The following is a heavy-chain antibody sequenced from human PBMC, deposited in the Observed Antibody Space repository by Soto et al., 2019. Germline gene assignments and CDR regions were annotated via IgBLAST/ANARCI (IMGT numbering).Heavy chain of an antibody. Sequence: QVQLVQSGAEVKKPGSSVKVSCKASGGTFSTSAISWVRQSTGQGLEWVGGIMPVFATPDYAQKFQGRVTISADESTTTAYLELTSLRTDDTAVYYCARDKDRQQLGGNYYYILDVWGQGTAIIVSS. CDR2: IMPVFATP. CDR3: ARDKDRQQLGGNYYYILDV. V-gene: IGHV1-69*12. CDR1: GGTFSTSA. J-gene: IGHJ6*02. D-gene: IGHD3-3*02.